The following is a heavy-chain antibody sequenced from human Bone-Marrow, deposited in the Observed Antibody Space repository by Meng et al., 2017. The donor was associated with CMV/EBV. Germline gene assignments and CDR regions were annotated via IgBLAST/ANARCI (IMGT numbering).Heavy chain of an antibody. D-gene: IGHD1-26*01. Sequence: GSLRLSCAASGFTFSSYSMNWVRQSPGKGLEWIGEINHGGSTNYNPSLKSRFTISVETSKNQFSLKLSSVTAADTAVYYCARHGRRGSYLPKATDAFDIWGQGTMVTVSS. CDR2: INHGGST. CDR1: GFTFSSYS. CDR3: ARHGRRGSYLPKATDAFDI. V-gene: IGHV4-34*01. J-gene: IGHJ3*02.